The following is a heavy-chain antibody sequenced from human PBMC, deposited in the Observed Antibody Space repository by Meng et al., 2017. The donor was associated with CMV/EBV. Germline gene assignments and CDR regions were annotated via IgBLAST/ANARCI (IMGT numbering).Heavy chain of an antibody. Sequence: GGSLRLSCAASGFTFNTYWMHWVRQPPGGGLVWLSRVDDGGRDVIYADSVKGRFTVSRDNARNTIYLQMNDLRDEDTALYYCARDTPHNAFDPWGQGTPVTVSS. J-gene: IGHJ5*02. CDR3: ARDTPHNAFDP. D-gene: IGHD2-15*01. CDR1: GFTFNTYW. CDR2: VDDGGRDV. V-gene: IGHV3-74*01.